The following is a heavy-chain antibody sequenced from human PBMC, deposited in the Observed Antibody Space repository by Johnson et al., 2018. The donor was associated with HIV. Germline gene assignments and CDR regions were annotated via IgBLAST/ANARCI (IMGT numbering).Heavy chain of an antibody. CDR3: VCLRAWTFDI. J-gene: IGHJ3*02. V-gene: IGHV3-48*04. CDR1: GFTFSSYG. D-gene: IGHD3-10*01. Sequence: VQLVESGGGVVQPGGSLRLSCAASGFTFSSYGMHWVRQAPGKGLEWVSYISSSGSTIYYADSVKGRFTISRDNAKNSLYLQMHSLRAEDTAVYYCVCLRAWTFDIWGQGTMVTVSS. CDR2: ISSSGSTI.